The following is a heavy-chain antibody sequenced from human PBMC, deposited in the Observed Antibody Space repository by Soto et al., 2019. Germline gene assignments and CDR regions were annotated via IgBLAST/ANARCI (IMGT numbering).Heavy chain of an antibody. CDR2: IYPSDSDT. V-gene: IGHV5-51*01. CDR1: GYSFTTYW. Sequence: PGESLKISCKCSGYSFTTYWIGLVRQMPGQGLEWMGIIYPSDSDTRYSPSFEGQVTISADKSISTAYLQWTSLKASDTAMYYCARLDTDSHGFGNYYMDVWGKGTTVTVSS. J-gene: IGHJ6*03. CDR3: ARLDTDSHGFGNYYMDV. D-gene: IGHD3-3*01.